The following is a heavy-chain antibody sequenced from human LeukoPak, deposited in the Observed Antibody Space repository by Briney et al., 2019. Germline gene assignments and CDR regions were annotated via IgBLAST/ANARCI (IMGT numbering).Heavy chain of an antibody. CDR2: ISGPGSTI. V-gene: IGHV3-11*04. Sequence: PGGSLRLSCAASGFPFTDFYMTWIRQAPGKGLQWVSYISGPGSTIYYADSVKGRFTISRDNAKSSLHLQMNSLRAEDTAVYYCARALYYVSGRYLNDYWGQGTLVTVSS. CDR3: ARALYYVSGRYLNDY. CDR1: GFPFTDFY. D-gene: IGHD3-10*01. J-gene: IGHJ4*02.